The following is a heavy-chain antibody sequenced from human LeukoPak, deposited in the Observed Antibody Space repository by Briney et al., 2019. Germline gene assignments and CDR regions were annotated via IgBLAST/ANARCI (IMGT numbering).Heavy chain of an antibody. D-gene: IGHD5-12*01. CDR3: ARDRSNSGCPDY. J-gene: IGHJ4*02. Sequence: PSETLSLTCTVSGVSISSSNSYWGWLRQPPGKGLEWIGSIYYSGSTYYNPSLKSRVTISVDTSKNPFSLKLSSVTAADTAVYYGARDRSNSGCPDYWGQGTLVTVSS. CDR2: IYYSGST. CDR1: GVSISSSNSY. V-gene: IGHV4-39*07.